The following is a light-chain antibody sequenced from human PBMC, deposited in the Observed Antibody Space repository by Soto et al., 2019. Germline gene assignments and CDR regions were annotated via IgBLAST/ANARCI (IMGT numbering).Light chain of an antibody. J-gene: IGKJ3*01. CDR1: QSINSW. CDR3: QEYNDDLT. V-gene: IGKV1-5*03. CDR2: KAS. Sequence: DIQMTQSPSTLSASVGDRVTITCRASQSINSWLAWYQQKPGKAPKLLIFKASSLETGVPSRFSGSGSGTEFTLTISCLQPDDFGTYFCQEYNDDLTFGPGTKVEIK.